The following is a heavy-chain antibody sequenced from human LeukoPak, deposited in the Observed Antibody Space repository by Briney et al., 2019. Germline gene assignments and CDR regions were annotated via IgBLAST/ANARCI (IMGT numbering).Heavy chain of an antibody. Sequence: GRSLRLSCAASGFTFSSYSMNWVRQAPGKGLEWVSSITRSSTYIYYADSVKGRFTISKDNAKNSLYLQMNSLRAEDTAVYYCAREFEYSTSTGLDYWGQGTLVTVSS. J-gene: IGHJ4*02. CDR2: ITRSSTYI. CDR1: GFTFSSYS. CDR3: AREFEYSTSTGLDY. D-gene: IGHD6-6*01. V-gene: IGHV3-21*01.